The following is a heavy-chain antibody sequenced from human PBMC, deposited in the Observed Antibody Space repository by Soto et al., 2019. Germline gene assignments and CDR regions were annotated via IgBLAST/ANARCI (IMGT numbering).Heavy chain of an antibody. CDR1: GGTFSSYA. Sequence: QVQLVQSGAEVKKPGSSVKVSCKASGGTFSSYAISWVRQAPGQGLEWMGGIIPIFGTANYAQKFQGRVTITADESTSTAYMELSSLRSEDTAVYYCARCYCSSTSCPPWDFDLWGRGTLVTVSS. CDR3: ARCYCSSTSCPPWDFDL. D-gene: IGHD2-2*01. CDR2: IIPIFGTA. J-gene: IGHJ2*01. V-gene: IGHV1-69*01.